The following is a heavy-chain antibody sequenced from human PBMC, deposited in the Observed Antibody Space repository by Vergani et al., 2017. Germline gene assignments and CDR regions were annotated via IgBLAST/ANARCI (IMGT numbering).Heavy chain of an antibody. J-gene: IGHJ4*02. D-gene: IGHD3-3*01. V-gene: IGHV1-18*01. Sequence: QVQLVQSGAEVKKPGASVKVSCKASGYTFTSYGISWVRQAPGQGLEWMGWISAYNGNTNYAQKLQGRVTMTTDTSTSTAYMELRILRSDDTAVYYCARSGSYYDYDFWSGYHDYWGQGTLVTVSS. CDR3: ARSGSYYDYDFWSGYHDY. CDR1: GYTFTSYG. CDR2: ISAYNGNT.